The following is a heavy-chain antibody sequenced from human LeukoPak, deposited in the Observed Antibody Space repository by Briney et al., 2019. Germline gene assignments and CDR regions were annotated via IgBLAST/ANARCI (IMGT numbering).Heavy chain of an antibody. CDR2: TYHSGDT. V-gene: IGHV4-30-2*01. CDR3: ASRSGFDAFDI. J-gene: IGHJ3*02. Sequence: SETLSLTCVVSGGSISSGGFSWSWIRQPPGKGLEWIGYTYHSGDTYYNPSLKSRVTISVDRSKKQSSLKLSSVTAADTAVYYCASRSGFDAFDIWGQGTMVTVSS. CDR1: GGSISSGGFS. D-gene: IGHD3-10*01.